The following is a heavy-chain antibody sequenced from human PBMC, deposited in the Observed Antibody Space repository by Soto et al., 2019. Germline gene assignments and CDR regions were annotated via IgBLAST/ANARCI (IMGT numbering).Heavy chain of an antibody. CDR1: GFTFSSYA. CDR2: ISYDGSNK. Sequence: QVQLVESGGGVVQPGRSLRLSCAASGFTFSSYAMHWVRQAPGKGLEWVAVISYDGSNKYYADSVKGRFTISRDNSKNTLYLQMNSLRAEDTAVYYCARGGYGDYEIDYWGQGTLVTVSS. V-gene: IGHV3-30-3*01. D-gene: IGHD4-17*01. CDR3: ARGGYGDYEIDY. J-gene: IGHJ4*02.